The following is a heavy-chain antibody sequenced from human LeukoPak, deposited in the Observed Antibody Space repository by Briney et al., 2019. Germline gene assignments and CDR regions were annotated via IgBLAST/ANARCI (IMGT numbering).Heavy chain of an antibody. Sequence: GSLRLSCVASGSTFDRSGMIWVRQAPGKGLEWVSYITGRSSSIYYADSVKGRFTISRDNAKNSLYLQMNSLRAEDTAVYYCAKCGSYDFWSALVGYWGQGTLVTVSS. CDR2: ITGRSSSI. CDR3: AKCGSYDFWSALVGY. D-gene: IGHD3-3*01. J-gene: IGHJ4*02. CDR1: GSTFDRSG. V-gene: IGHV3-48*01.